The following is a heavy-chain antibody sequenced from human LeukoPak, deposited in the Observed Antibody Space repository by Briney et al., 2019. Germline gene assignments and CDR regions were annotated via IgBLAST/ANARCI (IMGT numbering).Heavy chain of an antibody. Sequence: PGGSLRLSCAASGFTFSSYSMNWVRQAPGKGLEWVSYISSSSSTIYYADSVKGRFTISRDNAKNSLYLQMNNLRADDTAVYYCARSNCSSASCFDNYWGQGTLVTVSS. V-gene: IGHV3-48*01. CDR1: GFTFSSYS. CDR2: ISSSSSTI. CDR3: ARSNCSSASCFDNY. J-gene: IGHJ4*02. D-gene: IGHD2-2*01.